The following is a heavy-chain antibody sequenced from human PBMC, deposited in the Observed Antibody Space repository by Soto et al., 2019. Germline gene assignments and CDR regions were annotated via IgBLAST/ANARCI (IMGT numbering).Heavy chain of an antibody. J-gene: IGHJ4*02. D-gene: IGHD5-18*01. Sequence: GGSLRLSCAASGFTFSSYAMSWVRQAPGKGLEWVSAISGSGGSTYYADSVKGRFTISRDNSKNTLYLQMNSLRAEDTAVYYCAKDLPAMVIRPTYYFDYWGQGTLVTVSS. CDR2: ISGSGGST. V-gene: IGHV3-23*01. CDR1: GFTFSSYA. CDR3: AKDLPAMVIRPTYYFDY.